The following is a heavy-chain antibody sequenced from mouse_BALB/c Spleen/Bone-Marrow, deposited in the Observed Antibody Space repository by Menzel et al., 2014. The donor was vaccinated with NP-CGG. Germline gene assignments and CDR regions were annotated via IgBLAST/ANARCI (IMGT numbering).Heavy chain of an antibody. Sequence: EVQGVESGGGSVKPGGSLKLSCAASGFTFSSYTMSWVRQTPEKRLEWVATISSGGSYTYYPDSVKGRFTISRDNAKNTLYLQMSSLKSEDTAMYYCTRDGKGNYDYAMDYWGQGTSVTVSS. CDR2: ISSGGSYT. V-gene: IGHV5-6-4*01. D-gene: IGHD2-1*01. CDR3: TRDGKGNYDYAMDY. CDR1: GFTFSSYT. J-gene: IGHJ4*01.